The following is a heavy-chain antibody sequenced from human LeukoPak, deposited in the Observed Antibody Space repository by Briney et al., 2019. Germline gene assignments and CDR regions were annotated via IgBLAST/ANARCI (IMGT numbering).Heavy chain of an antibody. D-gene: IGHD3-22*01. Sequence: GGSLRLSCAASGFTFSSYGMHWVRQAPGKGLEWVAAIWYDGSNKYYADSVRGRFTISRDSSKNTLYLQMNSLRSEDTAVYYCARYYYDSSGYLGNYYYYGMDVWGQGTTVTVSS. CDR1: GFTFSSYG. V-gene: IGHV3-33*01. CDR3: ARYYYDSSGYLGNYYYYGMDV. CDR2: IWYDGSNK. J-gene: IGHJ6*02.